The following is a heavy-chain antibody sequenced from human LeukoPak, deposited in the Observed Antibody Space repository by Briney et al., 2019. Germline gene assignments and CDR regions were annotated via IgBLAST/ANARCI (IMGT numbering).Heavy chain of an antibody. CDR1: GYTFTSYA. V-gene: IGHV7-4-1*02. Sequence: AASVKVSCKASGYTFTSYAMNWVRQAPGQGLEWMGWINTNTGNPTYAQGFTGRFVFSLDTSVSTAYLQISSLKAEDTAVYYCARIAAAGAPTLGFDPWGQGTLVTVSS. D-gene: IGHD6-13*01. CDR3: ARIAAAGAPTLGFDP. CDR2: INTNTGNP. J-gene: IGHJ5*02.